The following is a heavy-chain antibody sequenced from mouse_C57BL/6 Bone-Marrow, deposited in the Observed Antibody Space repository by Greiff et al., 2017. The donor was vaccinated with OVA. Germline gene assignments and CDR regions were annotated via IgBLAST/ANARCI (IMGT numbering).Heavy chain of an antibody. Sequence: QVQLQQPGAELVMPGASVKLSCKASGYTFTSYWMHWVKQRPGQGLEWIGEIDPSDSYTYYNQKFKGKSTLTVDKSSSTADMQLSSLTSEDSAVYYCATLGDWYFDVWGTGTTVTVSS. CDR1: GYTFTSYW. J-gene: IGHJ1*03. CDR2: IDPSDSYT. V-gene: IGHV1-69*01. CDR3: ATLGDWYFDV. D-gene: IGHD4-1*01.